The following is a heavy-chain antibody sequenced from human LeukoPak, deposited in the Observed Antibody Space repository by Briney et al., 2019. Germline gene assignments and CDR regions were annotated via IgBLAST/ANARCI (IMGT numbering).Heavy chain of an antibody. CDR2: MNPNSGNT. CDR1: GYTFTSYY. Sequence: GASVKVSCKASGYTFTSYYMHWVRQAPGQGLEWMGWMNPNSGNTGYAQKFQGRVTMTRNTSISTAYMELSSLRSEDTAVYYCARGRGYGDSHWGQGTLVTVSS. V-gene: IGHV1-8*02. J-gene: IGHJ4*02. CDR3: ARGRGYGDSH. D-gene: IGHD4-17*01.